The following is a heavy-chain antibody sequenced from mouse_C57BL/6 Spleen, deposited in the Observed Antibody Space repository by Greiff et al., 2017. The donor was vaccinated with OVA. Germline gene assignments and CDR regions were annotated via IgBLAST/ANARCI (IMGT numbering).Heavy chain of an antibody. CDR2: ILPGSGST. CDR3: ANLCYGGRNYVNY. Sequence: VQLQQSGAELMKPGASVKLSCKATGYTFTGYWIEWVKQRPGHGLEWIGDILPGSGSTNYNEKFKGKATLTAETSSNTTYMQLSSLTTTDSAISFCANLCYGGRNYVNYWGQGTTLTVSS. D-gene: IGHD1-1*01. V-gene: IGHV1-9*01. J-gene: IGHJ2*01. CDR1: GYTFTGYW.